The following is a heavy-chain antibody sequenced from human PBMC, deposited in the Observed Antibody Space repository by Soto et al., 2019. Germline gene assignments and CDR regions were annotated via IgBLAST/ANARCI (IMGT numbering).Heavy chain of an antibody. J-gene: IGHJ1*01. D-gene: IGHD3-22*01. CDR2: ISAYNGNT. CDR3: ARGDAGITMIVAALEYFQH. CDR1: GYTFTSYG. V-gene: IGHV1-18*01. Sequence: ASVKVSCKASGYTFTSYGISWVRQAPGQGLEWMGWISAYNGNTNYAQELQGRVTMTTDTSTSTAYMELRSLRSDDTAVYYCARGDAGITMIVAALEYFQHWGQGTLVTVS.